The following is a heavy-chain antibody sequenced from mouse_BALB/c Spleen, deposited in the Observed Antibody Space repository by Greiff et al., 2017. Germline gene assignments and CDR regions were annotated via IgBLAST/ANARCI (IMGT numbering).Heavy chain of an antibody. J-gene: IGHJ1*01. Sequence: VQLKESGGGLVKPGGSLKLSCAASGFAFSSYDMSWVRQTPEKRLEWVAYISSGGGSTYYPDTVKGRFTISRDNAKNTLYLQMSSLKSEDTAMYYCARHEGVLLRLRWYFDVWGAGTTVTVSS. CDR3: ARHEGVLLRLRWYFDV. V-gene: IGHV5-12-1*01. CDR2: ISSGGGST. D-gene: IGHD1-2*01. CDR1: GFAFSSYD.